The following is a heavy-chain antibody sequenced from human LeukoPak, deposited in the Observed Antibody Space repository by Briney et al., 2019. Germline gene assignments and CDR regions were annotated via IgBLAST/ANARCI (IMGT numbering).Heavy chain of an antibody. CDR2: IYYSGST. D-gene: IGHD2-2*01. Sequence: SETLSLTCTVSGGSISSYYWSWIRQPPGKGLEWIGYIYYSGSTNYNPSLKSRVTISVDTSKNQFSLKLSSVTAADTAVYYCARRAVVPAAMAVLSGDVWFDPWGQGTLVTVSS. CDR1: GGSISSYY. V-gene: IGHV4-59*08. J-gene: IGHJ5*02. CDR3: ARRAVVPAAMAVLSGDVWFDP.